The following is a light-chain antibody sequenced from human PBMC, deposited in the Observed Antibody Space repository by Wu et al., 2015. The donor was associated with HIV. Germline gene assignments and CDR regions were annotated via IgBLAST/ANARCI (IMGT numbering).Light chain of an antibody. CDR3: QHYGSSNGT. J-gene: IGKJ3*01. V-gene: IGKV3-20*01. CDR1: QSVSSSY. CDR2: GAS. Sequence: EIVLTQSPGTLSLSPGERATLSCRASQSVSSSYLAWYQQKPGQAPRLLIYGASSRATGIPDRFSGSGSGTDLTLTISRLEPEDFAVYYCQHYGSSNGTFGPGTKWISN.